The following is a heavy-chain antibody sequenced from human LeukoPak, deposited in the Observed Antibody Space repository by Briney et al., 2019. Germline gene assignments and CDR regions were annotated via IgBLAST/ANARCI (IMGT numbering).Heavy chain of an antibody. J-gene: IGHJ5*02. D-gene: IGHD3-10*01. Sequence: ASVKVSCKASGYTFTSYAMNWVRQAPGQGLEWMGWINTNTGNPTYAQGFTGRFVFSLDTSASTAYLQISSLKAEDTAVYYCAREGGVRGVIISSWFDPWGQGTLVTVSS. CDR2: INTNTGNP. V-gene: IGHV7-4-1*02. CDR1: GYTFTSYA. CDR3: AREGGVRGVIISSWFDP.